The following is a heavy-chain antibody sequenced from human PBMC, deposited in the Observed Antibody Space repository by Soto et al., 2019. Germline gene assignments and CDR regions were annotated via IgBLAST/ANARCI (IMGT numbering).Heavy chain of an antibody. V-gene: IGHV3-33*01. CDR1: GFTFSSYG. CDR2: IWYDGSNK. D-gene: IGHD4-17*01. J-gene: IGHJ5*02. CDR3: ARDDYGGNFYWFDR. Sequence: QVQLVESGGGVVQPGRSLRLSCAASGFTFSSYGMHWVRQAPGKGLEWVAVIWYDGSNKYYADSVKGRFTISRDNSKNTLYLQINSLRAEGTAVYYCARDDYGGNFYWFDRWGQGTLVTVSS.